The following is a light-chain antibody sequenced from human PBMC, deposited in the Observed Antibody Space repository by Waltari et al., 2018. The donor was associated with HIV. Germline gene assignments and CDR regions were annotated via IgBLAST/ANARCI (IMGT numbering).Light chain of an antibody. J-gene: IGLJ3*02. CDR3: CSYVSEIVPCV. CDR2: DVS. Sequence: QTALTQPASVSGSPGQSITISCTGTSSDVWAYNLVSWYQQHPGKAPRLIIYDVSERPAGVSNRCTGSKSGNTASLTISGLQAEDEADYYCCSYVSEIVPCVFGGGTKLTVL. CDR1: SSDVWAYNL. V-gene: IGLV2-23*02.